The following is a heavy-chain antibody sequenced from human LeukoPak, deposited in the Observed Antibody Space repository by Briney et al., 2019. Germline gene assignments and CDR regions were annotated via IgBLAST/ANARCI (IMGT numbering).Heavy chain of an antibody. CDR3: AKIMITFGGVIVMVDY. V-gene: IGHV3-30*02. J-gene: IGHJ4*02. CDR2: IRYDGSNK. D-gene: IGHD3-16*02. CDR1: GFTFSSYG. Sequence: GGSLRLSCAASGFTFSSYGMHWVCQAPGKGLEWVAFIRYDGSNKYYADSVKGRFTISRDNSKNTLYLQMNSLRAEDTAVYYCAKIMITFGGVIVMVDYWGQGTLVTVSS.